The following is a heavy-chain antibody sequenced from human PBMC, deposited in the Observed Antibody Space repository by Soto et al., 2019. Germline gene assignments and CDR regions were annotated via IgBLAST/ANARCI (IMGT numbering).Heavy chain of an antibody. CDR2: VDHSGRP. Sequence: SETLSLTCAVSGYSINSDYYWGWIRQPPGKGLEWIGSVDHSGRPYYSPSLRSRLTIFIDTSKNQFSLRLTSVTAADTAMYFCAKKGYYPSGKINLFDSWGPGTLVTVSS. CDR1: GYSINSDYY. V-gene: IGHV4-38-2*01. CDR3: AKKGYYPSGKINLFDS. D-gene: IGHD3-10*01. J-gene: IGHJ4*02.